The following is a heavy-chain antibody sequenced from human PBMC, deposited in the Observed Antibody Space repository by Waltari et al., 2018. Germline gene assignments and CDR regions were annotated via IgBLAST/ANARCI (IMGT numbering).Heavy chain of an antibody. Sequence: EVQLVESGGGLVQPGRSLRLSCTASGFTFGDYAMSWFRQAPGKGLEWVGFIRSKADGGTTEYAASVKGRFTISRDDSKSIAYLQMNSLKTEDTAVYYCTRGYAYCGGDCYPGFDYWGQGTLVTVSS. CDR2: IRSKADGGTT. V-gene: IGHV3-49*03. D-gene: IGHD2-21*01. CDR1: GFTFGDYA. J-gene: IGHJ4*02. CDR3: TRGYAYCGGDCYPGFDY.